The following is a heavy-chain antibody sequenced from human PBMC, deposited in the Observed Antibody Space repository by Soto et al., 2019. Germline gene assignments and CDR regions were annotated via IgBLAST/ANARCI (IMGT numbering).Heavy chain of an antibody. J-gene: IGHJ4*02. CDR2: IRSKAYGGTT. Sequence: SLGLSCTASGVTFGVYAMSWFRQTPGKGLEWVGFIRSKAYGGTTEYAASVKGRFTISRDDSKSIAYLQMNSLKTEDTAVYYCTRVFVAAARTVDYWGQGTLVTVSS. CDR3: TRVFVAAARTVDY. CDR1: GVTFGVYA. D-gene: IGHD6-13*01. V-gene: IGHV3-49*03.